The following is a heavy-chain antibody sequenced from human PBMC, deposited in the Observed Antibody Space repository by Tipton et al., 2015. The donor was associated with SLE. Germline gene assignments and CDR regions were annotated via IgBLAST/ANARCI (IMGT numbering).Heavy chain of an antibody. CDR1: LGSITRSDHY. D-gene: IGHD3-3*01. CDR3: ARVRPPLSIFGVVKGTDYYYMDV. V-gene: IGHV4-39*07. Sequence: TLSLTCTVSLGSITRSDHYWGWIRQPPEKGLEWIGEINHSGSTNYNPSLKSRVTISVDTSKNQFSLKLSSVTAADTAVYYCARVRPPLSIFGVVKGTDYYYMDVWAKGPRSPSP. CDR2: INHSGST. J-gene: IGHJ6*03.